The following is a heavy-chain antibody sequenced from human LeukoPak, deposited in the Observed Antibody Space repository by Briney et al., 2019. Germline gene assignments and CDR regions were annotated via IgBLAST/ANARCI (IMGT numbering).Heavy chain of an antibody. V-gene: IGHV3-66*01. CDR3: VRGGPFTGTISTPRASDY. D-gene: IGHD1-7*01. Sequence: GGSLRLSCAASGFTVTSTYMSWVRQAPGKGLEWVSVIYSGGTPYYADSVKGRFTISRDTYKNTVYLQMNSLRAEDTAVYHCVRGGPFTGTISTPRASDYWGQGLLVTVSS. CDR2: IYSGGTP. CDR1: GFTVTSTY. J-gene: IGHJ4*02.